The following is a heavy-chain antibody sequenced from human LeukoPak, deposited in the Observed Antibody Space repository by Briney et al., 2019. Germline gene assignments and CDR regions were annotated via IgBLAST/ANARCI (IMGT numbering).Heavy chain of an antibody. Sequence: GGSLRLSCAASGVTFSGYSMNWVRQAPGKGLEWVSAITATSLHIYYADSVKGRFTISRDNFKNTLYLQMNSLRADDTAEYYCATEVGSGWFCLDFRGQGTLVTVSS. D-gene: IGHD6-19*01. V-gene: IGHV3-21*04. CDR1: GVTFSGYS. CDR3: ATEVGSGWFCLDF. J-gene: IGHJ4*02. CDR2: ITATSLHI.